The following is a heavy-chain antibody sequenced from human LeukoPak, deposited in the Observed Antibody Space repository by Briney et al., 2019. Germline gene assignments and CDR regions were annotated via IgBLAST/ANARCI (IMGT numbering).Heavy chain of an antibody. CDR1: GFTFSSYA. Sequence: AGGSLRLSCAASGFTFSSYAMSWDRQAPGKGLEWVSAISGGGGSTYYADSVKGRFTISRDNSKNTLYLQMNSLRAEDTAVYYCAKDLAADGYYYYGMDVWGQGTTVTVSS. V-gene: IGHV3-23*01. J-gene: IGHJ6*02. D-gene: IGHD6-13*01. CDR3: AKDLAADGYYYYGMDV. CDR2: ISGGGGST.